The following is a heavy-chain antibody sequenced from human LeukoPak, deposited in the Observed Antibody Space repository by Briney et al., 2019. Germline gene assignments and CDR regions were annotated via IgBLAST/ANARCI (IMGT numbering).Heavy chain of an antibody. J-gene: IGHJ6*03. V-gene: IGHV4-4*09. Sequence: SETLSLTCTVSGGSISSYYWSWTRQPPGKGLEWIGYIYTSGSTNYNPSLKSRVTISVDTSKNQFSLKLSSVTAADTAVYYCARLRYCSSTSCYPFGYYYYMDVWGKGTTVTVPS. CDR1: GGSISSYY. CDR3: ARLRYCSSTSCYPFGYYYYMDV. CDR2: IYTSGST. D-gene: IGHD2-2*01.